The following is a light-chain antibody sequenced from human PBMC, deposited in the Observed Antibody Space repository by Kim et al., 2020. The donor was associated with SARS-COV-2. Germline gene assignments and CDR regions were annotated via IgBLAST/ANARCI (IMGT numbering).Light chain of an antibody. J-gene: IGKJ1*01. V-gene: IGKV1-6*01. Sequence: ASVGDRVTITCRATQAIGSDLGWYQQKPGEAPNLLIFAASYLQSGVPSRFRGSGSGTDFPLTITSLRPADFATYYCLQSHRYPWTFGQGTKVDIK. CDR3: LQSHRYPWT. CDR2: AAS. CDR1: QAIGSD.